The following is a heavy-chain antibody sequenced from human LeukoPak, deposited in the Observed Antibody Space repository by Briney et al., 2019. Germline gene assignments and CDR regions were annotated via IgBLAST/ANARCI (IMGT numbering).Heavy chain of an antibody. CDR3: ARGPAGYSGYDYADH. CDR1: GFTVSSNY. D-gene: IGHD5-12*01. V-gene: IGHV3-23*01. CDR2: ISGSGGST. Sequence: PGGSLRLSCAASGFTVSSNYMSWVRQAPGKGLEWVSAISGSGGSTYYADSVKGRFTISRDNSKNTLFLQMDSLRTEDTALYYCARGPAGYSGYDYADHWGQGTLVTVSS. J-gene: IGHJ4*02.